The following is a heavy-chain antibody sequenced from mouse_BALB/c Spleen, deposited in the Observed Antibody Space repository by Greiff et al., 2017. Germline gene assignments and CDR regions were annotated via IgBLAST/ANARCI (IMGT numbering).Heavy chain of an antibody. J-gene: IGHJ1*01. CDR1: GFNIKDYY. CDR3: ARYGSSYWYFDV. Sequence: VQLQQSGAELVRSGASVKLSCTASGFNIKDYYMHWVKQRPEQGLEWIGRIDPANGNTKYDPKFQGKATITADTSSNTAYLQLSSLTSEDTAVYYCARYGSSYWYFDVWGAGTTVTVSS. V-gene: IGHV14-3*02. D-gene: IGHD1-1*01. CDR2: IDPANGNT.